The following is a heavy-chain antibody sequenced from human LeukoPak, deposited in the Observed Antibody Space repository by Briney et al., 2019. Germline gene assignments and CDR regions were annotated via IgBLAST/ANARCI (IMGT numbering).Heavy chain of an antibody. CDR2: INHSGTT. Sequence: SETLSLTCAIYGGSFSGYYWSWIRQPPGKGLEWLGEINHSGTTNYNPSLRSRATISVDMSKNQFSLKLTSVTAADTAVYYCASPGSDNSGGAFDIWGQGTMVTVSS. CDR1: GGSFSGYY. D-gene: IGHD2/OR15-2a*01. CDR3: ASPGSDNSGGAFDI. V-gene: IGHV4-34*01. J-gene: IGHJ3*02.